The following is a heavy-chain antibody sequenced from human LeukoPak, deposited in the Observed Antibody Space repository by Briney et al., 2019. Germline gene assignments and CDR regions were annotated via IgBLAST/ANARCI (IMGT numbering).Heavy chain of an antibody. Sequence: ASVKVSCKASGYTFTGYYMHWVRQAPGQGLELMGRINPNSGGTNYAQKFQGRVTMTRDTSISTAYMELSRLRSDDTAVYYCARPGYSYGYEGFGYWGQGTLVTVSS. CDR1: GYTFTGYY. V-gene: IGHV1-2*06. CDR3: ARPGYSYGYEGFGY. CDR2: INPNSGGT. D-gene: IGHD5-18*01. J-gene: IGHJ4*02.